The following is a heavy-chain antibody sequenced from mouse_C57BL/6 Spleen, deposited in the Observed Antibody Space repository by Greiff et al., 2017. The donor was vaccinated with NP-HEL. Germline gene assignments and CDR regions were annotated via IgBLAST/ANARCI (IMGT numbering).Heavy chain of an antibody. V-gene: IGHV1-59*01. CDR1: GYTFTSYW. Sequence: QVQLQQPGAELVRPGTSVKLSCKASGYTFTSYWMHWVKQRPGQGLEWIGVIDPSDSYTNYNQKFKGKATLTVDTSSSTAYMQLSSLTSEDSAVYYCARSAAQATGYFDYWGQGTTLTVSS. CDR2: IDPSDSYT. J-gene: IGHJ2*01. D-gene: IGHD3-2*02. CDR3: ARSAAQATGYFDY.